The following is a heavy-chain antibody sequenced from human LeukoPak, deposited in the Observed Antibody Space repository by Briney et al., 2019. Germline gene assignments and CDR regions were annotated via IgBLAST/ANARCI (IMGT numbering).Heavy chain of an antibody. CDR2: IYTSGST. CDR3: ARDAPFRWFDP. CDR1: GGSISSGSYY. Sequence: SETLSLTCTVSGGSISSGSYYWSWIRQPAGKGLEWIGRIYTSGSTNYNPSLKSRVTISVDTSKNQFSLKLSSVTAADTAVYYCARDAPFRWFDPWGQGTLVTVST. V-gene: IGHV4-61*02. J-gene: IGHJ5*02.